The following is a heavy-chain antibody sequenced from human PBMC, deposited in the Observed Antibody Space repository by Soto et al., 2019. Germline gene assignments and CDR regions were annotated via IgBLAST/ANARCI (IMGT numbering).Heavy chain of an antibody. CDR1: GDSVSSNSAG. CDR2: TYYKSKWNN. Sequence: PSQTLSLTCXISGDSVSSNSAGWHWIRQSPSRGLEWLGRTYYKSKWNNDYALSVKSRITINPDTSKNQFSLHLYSVTPEDTAVYYCTGITWFRGMDVWGQGTPVTVSS. J-gene: IGHJ6*02. V-gene: IGHV6-1*01. D-gene: IGHD3-10*01. CDR3: TGITWFRGMDV.